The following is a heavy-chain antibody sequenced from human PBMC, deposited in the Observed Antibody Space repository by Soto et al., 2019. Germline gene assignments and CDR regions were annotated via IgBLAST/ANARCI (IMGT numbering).Heavy chain of an antibody. CDR1: GYTFTGYY. V-gene: IGHV1-2*02. Sequence: SVKVSCKASGYTFTGYYMHWVRQAPGQGLEWMGWINPNSGGTNYAQKFQGRVTMTRDTSISTAYMELSRLRSDDTAVYYRARPMVRGVIWYYYGMDVWGQGTTVTVSS. D-gene: IGHD3-10*01. CDR2: INPNSGGT. CDR3: ARPMVRGVIWYYYGMDV. J-gene: IGHJ6*02.